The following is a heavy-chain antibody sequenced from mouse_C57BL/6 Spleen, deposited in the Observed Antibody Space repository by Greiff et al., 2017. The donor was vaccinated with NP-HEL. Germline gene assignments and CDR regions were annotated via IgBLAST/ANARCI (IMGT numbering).Heavy chain of an antibody. D-gene: IGHD1-1*01. CDR3: ARGEYNYYGSSYVDY. CDR1: GDAFGCGL. J-gene: IGHJ2*01. Sequence: QVQLKESGPELVKPGDEVKRGGKEAGDAFGCGLLVGGRQRPGKGLEWIGRIYPGDGDTNYNGKFKGKATLTADKSSSTAYMQLSSLKSEDSAVYFCARGEYNYYGSSYVDYWGQGTTLTVSS. CDR2: IYPGDGDT. V-gene: IGHV1-82*01.